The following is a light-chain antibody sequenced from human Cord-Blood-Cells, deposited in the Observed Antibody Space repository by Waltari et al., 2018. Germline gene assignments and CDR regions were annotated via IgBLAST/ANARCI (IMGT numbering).Light chain of an antibody. CDR2: EDN. J-gene: IGLJ2*01. CDR1: SGSIASNY. CDR3: QSYDSSNVV. V-gene: IGLV6-57*02. Sequence: NFMLTQPHPVSESPGQTVTISCTGSSGSIASNYVQWYQQRPGSAPTTVIYEDNQRPSGVPDRFSGSIDSSSNSASLTISGLKTEDEAYYYCQSYDSSNVVFGGGTKLTVL.